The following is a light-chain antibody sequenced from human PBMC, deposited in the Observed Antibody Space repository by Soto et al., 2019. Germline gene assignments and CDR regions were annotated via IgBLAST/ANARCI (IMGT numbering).Light chain of an antibody. CDR3: QQLNGYLELT. V-gene: IGKV3-11*01. CDR1: QSVGTY. CDR2: DAS. J-gene: IGKJ4*01. Sequence: EIVLTQSPAILSLSPGERATLSCRASQSVGTYLDWYQQKLGQAPRLLIYDASNRATGIPDRFSGSGSGTEFTLTISSLEPEDFATYYCQQLNGYLELTFGGGTKVDIK.